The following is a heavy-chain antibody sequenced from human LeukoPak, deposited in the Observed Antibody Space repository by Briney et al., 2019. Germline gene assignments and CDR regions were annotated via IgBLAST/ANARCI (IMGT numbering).Heavy chain of an antibody. J-gene: IGHJ6*03. Sequence: GGSLRLSCAASGFTFSSYAMSWVRRAPGKGLEWVSAISGSGGSTYYADSVKGRFTISRDNSKNTLYLQMNSLRAEDTAVYYCAKPGATGEGYYYYYMDVWGKGTTVTVSS. V-gene: IGHV3-23*01. CDR2: ISGSGGST. CDR1: GFTFSSYA. CDR3: AKPGATGEGYYYYYMDV. D-gene: IGHD7-27*01.